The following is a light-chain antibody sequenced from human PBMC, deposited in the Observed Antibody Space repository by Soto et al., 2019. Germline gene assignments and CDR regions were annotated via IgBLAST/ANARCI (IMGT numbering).Light chain of an antibody. CDR3: QESYSTPRT. J-gene: IGKJ2*01. CDR1: QSISSY. Sequence: DIQMTQSPSSLSASVGDRVTITCRASQSISSYLNWYQQKPGKAPKLLIYAASSLQSGVPSRFSGSGSGTAFTLTIGSLQPEDFATYYCQESYSTPRTFGQGTKLEIK. CDR2: AAS. V-gene: IGKV1-39*01.